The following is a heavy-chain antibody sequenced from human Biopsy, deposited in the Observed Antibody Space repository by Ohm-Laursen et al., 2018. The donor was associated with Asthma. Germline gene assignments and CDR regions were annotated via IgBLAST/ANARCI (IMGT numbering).Heavy chain of an antibody. J-gene: IGHJ6*02. Sequence: TLSLTCAVSGGSVSTGSYYWSWIRQPPGKGLEWLGYIYYTGSDNYNPSLKSRVTISVDTSKNQFSLRLNSVTAADTAVYYCARGPNYHGSGRAPIGMDVWGQGTTVTVSS. V-gene: IGHV4-61*01. CDR1: GGSVSTGSYY. D-gene: IGHD3-10*01. CDR3: ARGPNYHGSGRAPIGMDV. CDR2: IYYTGSD.